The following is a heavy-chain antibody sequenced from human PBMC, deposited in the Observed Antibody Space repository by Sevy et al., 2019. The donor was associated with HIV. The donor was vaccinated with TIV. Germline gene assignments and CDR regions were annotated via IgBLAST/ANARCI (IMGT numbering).Heavy chain of an antibody. D-gene: IGHD3-16*02. CDR1: QFNFDTYA. Sequence: GGSLRLSCVASQFNFDTYAIHWVRQAPGKGLEWVSAISGSGGSTYYADSVKGRFTISRDNSKNTLYLQMNSLRAEDTAVYYCAKVDDDYVWGSYRSWYFDLWGRGTLVTVSS. J-gene: IGHJ2*01. V-gene: IGHV3-23*01. CDR3: AKVDDDYVWGSYRSWYFDL. CDR2: ISGSGGST.